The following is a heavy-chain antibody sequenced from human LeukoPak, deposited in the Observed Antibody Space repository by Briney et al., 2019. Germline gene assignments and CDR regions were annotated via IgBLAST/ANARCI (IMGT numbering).Heavy chain of an antibody. CDR1: GGSISSYY. CDR2: IYYSGST. CDR3: ARRYTSKAFDI. V-gene: IGHV4-59*01. D-gene: IGHD4-11*01. J-gene: IGHJ3*02. Sequence: PSETLSLTCTVSGGSISSYYWSWIRQPPGKGLEWIGYIYYSGSTNYNPSLKSRVTISVDTSKNQFSLKLSSVTAADTAVHYCARRYTSKAFDIWGQGTMVTVSS.